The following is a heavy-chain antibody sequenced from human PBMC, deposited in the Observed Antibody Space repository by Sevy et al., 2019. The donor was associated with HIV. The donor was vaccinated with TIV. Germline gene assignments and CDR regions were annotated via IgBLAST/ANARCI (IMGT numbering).Heavy chain of an antibody. J-gene: IGHJ4*02. CDR2: ISWDGCGT. CDR1: GFTFDDYT. Sequence: GGSLRLSCAASGFTFDDYTMHWVRQAPGKGLEWVSLISWDGCGTFYADSVRGRFTLSRDNSKNSLFLQMTSLRAEDNALYYGARDSVGFRALNGEGFDWGQGTKVTVSS. D-gene: IGHD3-10*01. CDR3: ARDSVGFRALNGEGFD. V-gene: IGHV3-43*01.